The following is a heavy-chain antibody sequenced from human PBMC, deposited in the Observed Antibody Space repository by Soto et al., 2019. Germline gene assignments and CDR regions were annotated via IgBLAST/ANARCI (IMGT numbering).Heavy chain of an antibody. Sequence: GGSLRLSCAASGFSFSNAWMNWVRQAPGKGLEWVGRIKSKTDGETTQYAAPVKGRFTISRDDSKNTLYLQMNSLTTEDTAVYYCTTADGYNPSDYRGQGTLVTVSS. J-gene: IGHJ4*02. V-gene: IGHV3-15*07. CDR2: IKSKTDGETT. CDR3: TTADGYNPSDY. CDR1: GFSFSNAW. D-gene: IGHD5-12*01.